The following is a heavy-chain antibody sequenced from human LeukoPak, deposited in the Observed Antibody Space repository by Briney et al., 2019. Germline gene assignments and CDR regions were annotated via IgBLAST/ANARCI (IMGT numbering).Heavy chain of an antibody. D-gene: IGHD4-17*01. Sequence: SETLSLTCTVSGGSISSYYWSWIRQPPGMGLEWIGEINHSGSTNYNPSLKSRVTISVDTSKNQFSLKLSSVTAADTAVYSCARSVHGDFDYWGQGILVTVSS. CDR2: INHSGST. CDR1: GGSISSYY. CDR3: ARSVHGDFDY. V-gene: IGHV4-34*01. J-gene: IGHJ4*02.